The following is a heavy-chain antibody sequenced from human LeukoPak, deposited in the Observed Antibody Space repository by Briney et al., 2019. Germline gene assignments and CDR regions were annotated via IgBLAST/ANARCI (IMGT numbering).Heavy chain of an antibody. CDR2: INPSGGST. J-gene: IGHJ4*02. D-gene: IGHD2-15*01. V-gene: IGHV1-46*01. CDR1: GYTFTSYY. CDR3: ARDIGYCSGGSCYVWYYFDY. Sequence: ASVRVSCKASGYTFTSYYMHWVRQAPGQGLEWMGIINPSGGSTSYAQKFQGRVTMTRDMSTSTVYMELSSLRSEDTAVYYCARDIGYCSGGSCYVWYYFDYWGQGTLVTVSS.